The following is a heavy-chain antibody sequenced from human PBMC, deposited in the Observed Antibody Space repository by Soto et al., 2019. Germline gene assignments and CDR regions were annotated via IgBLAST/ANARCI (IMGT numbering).Heavy chain of an antibody. CDR3: ARVAPHIFGVVIYFDY. D-gene: IGHD3-3*02. CDR2: IYYSGST. Sequence: SETLSLTCTVSGGSISSGGYYWSWIRQHPGKGLEWIGYIYYSGSTYYNPSLKSRVTISVDTSKNQFSLKLSSVTAADTAVYYCARVAPHIFGVVIYFDYWGQGTLVTVSS. CDR1: GGSISSGGYY. V-gene: IGHV4-31*03. J-gene: IGHJ4*02.